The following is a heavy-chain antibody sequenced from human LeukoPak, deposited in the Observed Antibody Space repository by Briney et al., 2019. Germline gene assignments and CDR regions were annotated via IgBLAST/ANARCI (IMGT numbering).Heavy chain of an antibody. CDR3: ARGSMERGYSSGWYYFDY. J-gene: IGHJ4*02. Sequence: GASVKVSCKASGYTFTSYGISWVRQAPGQGLEWMGWISAYNGNTNYAQKLQGRVTMTTDTSTSTAYMELRSLRSDDTAVYYCARGSMERGYSSGWYYFDYWGQGTLVTVSS. CDR2: ISAYNGNT. CDR1: GYTFTSYG. V-gene: IGHV1-18*01. D-gene: IGHD6-19*01.